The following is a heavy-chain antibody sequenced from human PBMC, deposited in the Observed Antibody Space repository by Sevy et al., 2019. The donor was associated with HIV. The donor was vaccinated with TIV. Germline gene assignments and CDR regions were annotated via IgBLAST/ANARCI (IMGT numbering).Heavy chain of an antibody. J-gene: IGHJ4*02. V-gene: IGHV1-3*01. CDR1: GYTFTNYA. CDR3: ARDQTAALNGLDY. D-gene: IGHD2-15*01. CDR2: INVGNGNT. Sequence: ASVKVSCKASGYTFTNYALHWVRQAPGQSLEWMGWINVGNGNTRYSQKFQDRFTITRGTSASTAYMELNSLTSEDTAVYYCARDQTAALNGLDYWGQGTLVTVSS.